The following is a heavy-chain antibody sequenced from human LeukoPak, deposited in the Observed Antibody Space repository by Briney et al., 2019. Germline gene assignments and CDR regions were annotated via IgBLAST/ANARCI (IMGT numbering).Heavy chain of an antibody. CDR2: IIPILGIA. D-gene: IGHD3-10*01. V-gene: IGHV1-69*04. CDR3: AAGSGSYFPFDY. Sequence: GASVKVSCKASGGTFSSYAISWVRQAPGQGLEWMGRIIPILGIANYAQKFQGRVTITADKSTSTAYMELSSLRSEDTAVYYCAAGSGSYFPFDYWGQGTLVTVSS. CDR1: GGTFSSYA. J-gene: IGHJ4*02.